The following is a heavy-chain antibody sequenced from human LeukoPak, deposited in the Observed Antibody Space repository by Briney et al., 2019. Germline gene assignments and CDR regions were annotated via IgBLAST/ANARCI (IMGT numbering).Heavy chain of an antibody. V-gene: IGHV3-23*01. Sequence: GGSLRLSCVASGFDFSSYGLSWVRQSPGKGLEWVSTFSGTSGLTYYAGSVKGRFTISRDNSKNALYLQMNSLRDEDTAVYYCAKGDSYYDLLTCFDFWGPGTLVTVSS. CDR3: AKGDSYYDLLTCFDF. J-gene: IGHJ4*02. D-gene: IGHD3-9*01. CDR1: GFDFSSYG. CDR2: FSGTSGLT.